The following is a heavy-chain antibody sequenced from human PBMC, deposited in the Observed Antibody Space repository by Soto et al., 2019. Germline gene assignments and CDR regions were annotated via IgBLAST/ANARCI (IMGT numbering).Heavy chain of an antibody. D-gene: IGHD4-17*01. CDR3: ARRYGGHFDY. V-gene: IGHV4-59*08. CDR1: GGSISSYY. Sequence: SETLSLTCTVSGGSISSYYWSWIRQPSGKGLEWIGYIYYSGSTNYHPSLKSRVTISVDTSKNQFSLKLSSVTAADTAVYYCARRYGGHFDYWGQGTLVTVSS. CDR2: IYYSGST. J-gene: IGHJ4*02.